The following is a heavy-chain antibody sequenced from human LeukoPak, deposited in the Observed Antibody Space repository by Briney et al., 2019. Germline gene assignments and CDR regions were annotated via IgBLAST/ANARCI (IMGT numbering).Heavy chain of an antibody. Sequence: NTGGSLRLSCAASGFTVSDYYMSWIRQAPGKGLEWVSYISSSGSTIYYADSVKGRFTISRDNAKDSLYLQMNSLRAEDTAVYYCARVSRSNSYDAFDIWGRGTMVTVSS. CDR3: ARVSRSNSYDAFDI. J-gene: IGHJ3*02. D-gene: IGHD5-18*01. CDR1: GFTVSDYY. V-gene: IGHV3-11*04. CDR2: ISSSGSTI.